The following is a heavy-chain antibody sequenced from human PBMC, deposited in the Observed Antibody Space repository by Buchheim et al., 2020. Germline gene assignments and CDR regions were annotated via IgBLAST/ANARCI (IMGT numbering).Heavy chain of an antibody. J-gene: IGHJ6*02. D-gene: IGHD7-27*01. CDR2: LYDRGTS. CDR3: ARLGMKDGYYYYGMDV. V-gene: IGHV4-39*02. CDR1: GGSISNSPFY. Sequence: QLQLQESGPAMVKPSDTLSLTCTVSGGSISNSPFYWGWIRQALGKGLEWIGSLYDRGTSYYNPSLKTRVTISLDTSENHFSLTLTSVTAADAAVYYCARLGMKDGYYYYGMDVWGQGTT.